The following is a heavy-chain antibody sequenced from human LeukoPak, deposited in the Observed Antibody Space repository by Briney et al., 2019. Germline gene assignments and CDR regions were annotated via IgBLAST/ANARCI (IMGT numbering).Heavy chain of an antibody. Sequence: GGSLRLSCAASGFTFSSYSMNWVRQAPGKGLEWVSSISSSSRYIYYGDSVKGRFTISRDNAKNSLCLQMNSLRAEDTAGYYCARDVHYDSSGYYFRNDAFDIWGQGTMVTVSS. CDR1: GFTFSSYS. J-gene: IGHJ3*02. D-gene: IGHD3-22*01. CDR2: ISSSSRYI. CDR3: ARDVHYDSSGYYFRNDAFDI. V-gene: IGHV3-21*01.